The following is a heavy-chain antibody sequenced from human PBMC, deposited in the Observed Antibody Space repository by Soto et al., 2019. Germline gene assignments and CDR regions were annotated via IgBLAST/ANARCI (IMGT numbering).Heavy chain of an antibody. D-gene: IGHD3-3*01. CDR3: ALSSVTYYDFWSGYSI. J-gene: IGHJ4*02. CDR1: GYTLTELS. Sequence: GASVKVSCKVSGYTLTELSMHWVRQAPGKGLEWMGGFDPEDGETIYAQKFQGRVTMTEDTSTDTAYMELSSLRSEDTAVYYCALSSVTYYDFWSGYSIWGQGTLVTVSS. CDR2: FDPEDGET. V-gene: IGHV1-24*01.